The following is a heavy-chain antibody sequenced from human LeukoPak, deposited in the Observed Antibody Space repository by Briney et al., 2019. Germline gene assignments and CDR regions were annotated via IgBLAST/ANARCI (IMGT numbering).Heavy chain of an antibody. V-gene: IGHV4-34*12. Sequence: SETLSLTCAVYGGSFSGYYWSWIRQPPGKGLEWIGEIIQSGSTNYNPSLKSRVTISVDTSKNQFSLKLSSVTAADTAVYYCARATPRIAALDYWGQETLVTVSS. CDR1: GGSFSGYY. J-gene: IGHJ4*02. CDR3: ARATPRIAALDY. CDR2: IIQSGST. D-gene: IGHD6-6*01.